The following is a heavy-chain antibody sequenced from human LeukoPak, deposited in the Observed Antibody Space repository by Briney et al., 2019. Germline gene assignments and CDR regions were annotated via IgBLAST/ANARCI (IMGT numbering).Heavy chain of an antibody. CDR3: AKDSSRLLFDSSGYYYGSYFYYYYYGMEV. CDR1: GFTFDDYA. J-gene: IGHJ6*02. V-gene: IGHV3-9*01. CDR2: ISWNSGSI. D-gene: IGHD3-22*01. Sequence: GGSLRLSCAASGFTFDDYAMHWVRQAPGKGLEWVSGISWNSGSIGCADSVKGRFTISRDNAKNSLYLQMNSLRAEDTALYYCAKDSSRLLFDSSGYYYGSYFYYYYYGMEVWGQGTTVTVSS.